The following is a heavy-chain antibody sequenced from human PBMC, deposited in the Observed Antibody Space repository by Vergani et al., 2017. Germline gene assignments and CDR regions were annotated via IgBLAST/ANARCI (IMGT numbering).Heavy chain of an antibody. Sequence: EVQLVESGGGLIHPGGSLRLSCEGSGFSFSRHWMHWVRHAPGKGLVWVSRVNPEGTNTPYADSVKGRFTISRDNAKNMMYLQLNSLRDDDTAIYYCVRARCSCPCFMSNWFDSWGQGTLVTVSS. V-gene: IGHV3-74*01. D-gene: IGHD2-15*01. CDR3: VRARCSCPCFMSNWFDS. CDR1: GFSFSRHW. J-gene: IGHJ5*01. CDR2: VNPEGTNT.